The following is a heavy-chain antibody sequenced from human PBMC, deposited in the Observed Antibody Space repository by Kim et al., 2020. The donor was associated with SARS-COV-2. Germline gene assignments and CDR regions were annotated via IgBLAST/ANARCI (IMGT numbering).Heavy chain of an antibody. CDR3: ARDSGVLYYYYAMDV. Sequence: GGSLRLSCAASGFTFSSYDMHWVRQATGKGLEWVSAIGTAGDTYYPGSVKGRFTISRENAKNSLYLQMNNLRAGDTAVYYCARDSGVLYYYYAMDVWGQGTAVTVSS. D-gene: IGHD7-27*01. J-gene: IGHJ6*02. CDR2: IGTAGDT. CDR1: GFTFSSYD. V-gene: IGHV3-13*01.